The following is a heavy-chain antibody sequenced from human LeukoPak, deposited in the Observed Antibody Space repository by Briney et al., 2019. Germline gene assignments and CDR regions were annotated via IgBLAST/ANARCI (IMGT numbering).Heavy chain of an antibody. CDR2: IYYSGST. V-gene: IGHV4-31*03. Sequence: SQTLSLTCTVSGGSIRSGGYYWSWIRQHPGKGLEWIGYIYYSGSTYYNPSLKSRVTISVDTSKNQFSLKLSSVTAADTAVYYCARERYYYDSSGYYHQSGFDYWGQGTLVTVSS. J-gene: IGHJ4*02. D-gene: IGHD3-22*01. CDR1: GGSIRSGGYY. CDR3: ARERYYYDSSGYYHQSGFDY.